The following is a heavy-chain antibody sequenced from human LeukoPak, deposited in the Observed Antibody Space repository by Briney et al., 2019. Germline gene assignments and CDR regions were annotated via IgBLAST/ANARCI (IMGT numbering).Heavy chain of an antibody. V-gene: IGHV4-34*01. CDR3: ARIIAAAGDYYYYYYMDV. CDR1: GGSFSGYY. Sequence: PSETLSLTCGVYGGSFSGYYWSWIRQPPGTGLEWIGEINHSGSTNYNPSLKSRVTISVDTSKNQFSLKLSSVTAADTAVYYCARIIAAAGDYYYYYYMDVWGKGTTVTASS. D-gene: IGHD6-13*01. CDR2: INHSGST. J-gene: IGHJ6*03.